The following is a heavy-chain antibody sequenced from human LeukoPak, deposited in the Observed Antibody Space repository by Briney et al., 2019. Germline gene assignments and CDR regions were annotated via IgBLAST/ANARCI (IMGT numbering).Heavy chain of an antibody. CDR3: ARDSSPYIAAAGTQVAQVDY. J-gene: IGHJ4*02. Sequence: GASVKVSCKASGYTFTSYAMHWVRQAPGQRLEWMGWINAGNGNTKYSQKFQGRVTITRDTSASTAYMKLSSLRSEDTAVYYCARDSSPYIAAAGTQVAQVDYWGQGTLVTVFS. D-gene: IGHD6-13*01. V-gene: IGHV1-3*01. CDR2: INAGNGNT. CDR1: GYTFTSYA.